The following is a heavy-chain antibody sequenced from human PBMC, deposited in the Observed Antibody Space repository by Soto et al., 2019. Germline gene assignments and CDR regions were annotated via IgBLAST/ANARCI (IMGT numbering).Heavy chain of an antibody. CDR1: GFTFQDYA. Sequence: EVQLVESGGGLVQPGRSLKLSCAASGFTFQDYAMHWVRQGRGKGLEWVSGITWNSGSIDYADSVKGRFTISRDNAKNSLYLQMNSLRPEDTALYYCAKDIREYSSGWTYFDYWGHGTLVTVSS. V-gene: IGHV3-9*01. CDR2: ITWNSGSI. CDR3: AKDIREYSSGWTYFDY. J-gene: IGHJ4*01. D-gene: IGHD6-19*01.